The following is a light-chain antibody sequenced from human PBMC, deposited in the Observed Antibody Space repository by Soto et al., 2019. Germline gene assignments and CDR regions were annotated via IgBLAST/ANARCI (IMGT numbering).Light chain of an antibody. Sequence: QSVLTQPPSASGTPGQWVTISCSGGTSNIGSNAVNWYQQVPGTAPKVLIYANNQRPSGVPDRFSGSKSGTSASLAISGLQSGDEADYYCAAWDDNLNGTVFGGGTKLTVL. V-gene: IGLV1-44*01. CDR2: ANN. J-gene: IGLJ3*02. CDR1: TSNIGSNA. CDR3: AAWDDNLNGTV.